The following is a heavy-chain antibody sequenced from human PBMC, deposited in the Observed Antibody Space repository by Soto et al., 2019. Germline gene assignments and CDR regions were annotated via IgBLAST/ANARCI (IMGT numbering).Heavy chain of an antibody. J-gene: IGHJ4*02. CDR1: GGSISSYY. Sequence: SETLSLTCTVSGGSISSYYWSWIRQHPGKGLEWIGYIHYSGSTYYNPSLKSRVAISLDTSKNQFSLRLNSVTAADTAVYYCARSSIEPRVFMYPFDSWGQGTLVTVSS. CDR3: ARSSIEPRVFMYPFDS. V-gene: IGHV4-59*04. CDR2: IHYSGST. D-gene: IGHD6-6*01.